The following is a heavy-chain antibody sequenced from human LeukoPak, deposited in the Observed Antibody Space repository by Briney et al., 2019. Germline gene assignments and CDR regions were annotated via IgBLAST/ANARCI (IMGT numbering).Heavy chain of an antibody. CDR3: ARDLGPNYYYYGMDV. CDR2: INPSGGST. J-gene: IGHJ6*02. D-gene: IGHD3-16*01. Sequence: ASVKVSCKASGYTFTGYYMHWVRQAPGQGLEWMGIINPSGGSTSYAQKFQGRVTMTRDTSTSTVYMELSSLRSEDTAVYYCARDLGPNYYYYGMDVWGQGTTVTVSS. CDR1: GYTFTGYY. V-gene: IGHV1-46*01.